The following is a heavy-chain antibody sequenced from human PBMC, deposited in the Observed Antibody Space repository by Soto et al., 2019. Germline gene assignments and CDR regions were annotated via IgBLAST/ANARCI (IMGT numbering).Heavy chain of an antibody. CDR1: GVTFSSET. J-gene: IGHJ4*02. D-gene: IGHD3-10*01. V-gene: IGHV1-69*01. CDR3: ATELGENPASPFDA. CDR2: IIPLFGTG. Sequence: QVQLVQSGADVKKPGSSVKVSCQASGVTFSSETLGWVRQAPGQGLEWVGGIIPLFGTGSYAQKFQGRVTTTADESTSTVYMELSSLRSDDTAVYFCATELGENPASPFDAWGQETLVTVSS.